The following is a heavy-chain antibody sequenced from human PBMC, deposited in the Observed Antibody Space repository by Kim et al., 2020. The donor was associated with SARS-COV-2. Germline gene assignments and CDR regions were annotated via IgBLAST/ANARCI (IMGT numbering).Heavy chain of an antibody. CDR1: GFTVSSNY. CDR2: IYSGGST. CDR3: ARDGCSGGSCYWSGWFDP. V-gene: IGHV3-53*04. Sequence: GGSLRLSCAASGFTVSSNYMSWVRQAPGKGLEWVSVIYSGGSTYYADSVKGRFTISRHNSKNTLYLQMNSLRAEDTAVYYCARDGCSGGSCYWSGWFDPWGQGTLVTVSS. J-gene: IGHJ5*02. D-gene: IGHD2-15*01.